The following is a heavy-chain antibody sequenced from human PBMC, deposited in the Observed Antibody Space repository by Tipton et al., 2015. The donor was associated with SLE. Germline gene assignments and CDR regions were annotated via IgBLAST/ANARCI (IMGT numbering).Heavy chain of an antibody. CDR3: ARGSGFDS. V-gene: IGHV3-7*01. Sequence: LSLTCTVSGGSFSRSSHYWGWVRQAPGKGLEWVANIKQDGSDKYYVDSVEGRFTISRDNAKNSLYLQMNSLRVEDTAVYYCARGSGFDSWGQGTLVTVSS. CDR2: IKQDGSDK. CDR1: GGSFSRSSHY. J-gene: IGHJ4*02.